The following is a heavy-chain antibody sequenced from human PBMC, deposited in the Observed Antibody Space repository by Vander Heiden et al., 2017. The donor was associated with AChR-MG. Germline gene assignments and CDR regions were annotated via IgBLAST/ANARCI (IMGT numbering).Heavy chain of an antibody. CDR1: GYSFTSYW. CDR2: IYPGDSDT. Sequence: EVQLVQSGAEVKKPGESLKISCKGLGYSFTSYWPGWVGQMPGKGLEWMGIIYPGDSDTRYSPSFQGQVTISADKAISTAYLQWSSLKASDTAMYYCARLASGDWDAFDIWGQGTMVTVSS. D-gene: IGHD2-21*01. CDR3: ARLASGDWDAFDI. J-gene: IGHJ3*02. V-gene: IGHV5-51*01.